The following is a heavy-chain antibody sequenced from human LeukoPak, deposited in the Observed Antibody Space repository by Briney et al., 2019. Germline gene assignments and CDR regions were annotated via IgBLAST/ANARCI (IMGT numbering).Heavy chain of an antibody. V-gene: IGHV4-30-4*01. CDR3: ARQTGKMRRPYYYYYMDV. D-gene: IGHD5-24*01. J-gene: IGHJ6*03. CDR2: IYYSGST. Sequence: SETLSLTCTVSGGSISSGDYYWSWIRQPPGKGLEWIGYIYYSGSTYYNPSLKSRVTISVDTSKNQFSLKLSSVTAADTAVYYCARQTGKMRRPYYYYYMDVWGKGTTVTVSS. CDR1: GGSISSGDYY.